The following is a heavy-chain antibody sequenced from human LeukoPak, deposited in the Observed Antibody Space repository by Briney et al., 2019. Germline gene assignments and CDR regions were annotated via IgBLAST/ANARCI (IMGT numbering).Heavy chain of an antibody. CDR3: ARVGELGDGYNAFDY. CDR1: GYTFTSYY. Sequence: ASVKVSCKASGYTFTSYYMHWVRQATGQELEWMGIINPSGGSRSYAQKFQGRVTMARDTSTSKVYMELSSLRSEDTAVYYCARVGELGDGYNAFDYWGQGTLVTVSS. D-gene: IGHD5-24*01. J-gene: IGHJ4*02. V-gene: IGHV1-46*01. CDR2: INPSGGSR.